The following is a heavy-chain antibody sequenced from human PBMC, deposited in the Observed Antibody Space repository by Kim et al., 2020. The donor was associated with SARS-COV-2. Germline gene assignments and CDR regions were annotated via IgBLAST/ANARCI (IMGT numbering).Heavy chain of an antibody. Sequence: APVKGRFTISRDDSNNTLYLQMNSLKTEDAAVYYCTTVGGSYDGDNWFDPWGQGTLVTVSS. V-gene: IGHV3-15*01. CDR3: TTVGGSYDGDNWFDP. D-gene: IGHD1-26*01. J-gene: IGHJ5*02.